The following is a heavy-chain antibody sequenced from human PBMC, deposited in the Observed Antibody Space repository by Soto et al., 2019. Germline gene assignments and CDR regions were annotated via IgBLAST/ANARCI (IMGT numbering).Heavy chain of an antibody. Sequence: GASVKVSCKASGYTFTNYAIHWVRQAPGQRLEWMGWINAGNGKTKYSQNFQGRVTITRDTSASIVYMEVNSLRAEDTAVYYCAKAHYYDSSGNLAMDYYYYHNGMDVWGQGTTVTVSS. D-gene: IGHD3-22*01. J-gene: IGHJ6*02. V-gene: IGHV1-3*01. CDR2: INAGNGKT. CDR1: GYTFTNYA. CDR3: AKAHYYDSSGNLAMDYYYYHNGMDV.